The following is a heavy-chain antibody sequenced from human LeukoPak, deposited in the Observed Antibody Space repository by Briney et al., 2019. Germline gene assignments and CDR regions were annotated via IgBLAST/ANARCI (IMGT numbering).Heavy chain of an antibody. J-gene: IGHJ5*02. V-gene: IGHV1-69*05. Sequence: SVKVSCKASGGTFSSYAISWVRQAPGQGLEWMGGIIPIFGTANYAQKFQGRVTITTDESTSTAYMELSSLRSEDTAVYYCARGSGSYQNWFDPWGQGTLVTVSS. CDR3: ARGSGSYQNWFDP. CDR2: IIPIFGTA. D-gene: IGHD1-26*01. CDR1: GGTFSSYA.